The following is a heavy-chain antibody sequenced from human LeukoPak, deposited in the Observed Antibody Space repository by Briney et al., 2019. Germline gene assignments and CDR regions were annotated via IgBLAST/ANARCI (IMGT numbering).Heavy chain of an antibody. CDR3: ARGVVVVVVAATRPYYYYYMDV. CDR1: GGSFSGYY. D-gene: IGHD2-15*01. J-gene: IGHJ6*03. CDR2: INHSGST. V-gene: IGHV4-34*01. Sequence: SETLSLTCAVYGGSFSGYYWSWIRQPPGKGLEWIGEINHSGSTNYNPSLKSRVTISVDTSKNQFSLKLSSVTAADTAVYYCARGVVVVVVAATRPYYYYYMDVWGKGTTVTVS.